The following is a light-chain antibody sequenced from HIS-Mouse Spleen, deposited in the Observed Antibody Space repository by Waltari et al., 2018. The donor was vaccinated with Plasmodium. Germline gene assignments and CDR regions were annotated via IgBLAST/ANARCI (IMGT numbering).Light chain of an antibody. CDR3: CSYAGSYTFV. CDR2: DVS. Sequence: QSALTPPRPVSGSPGQSVTISCTGTSSDVGGYNHVPWYQQHPGKAPKLMIYDVSKRPSGVPDRFSGSKSGNTASLTISGLQAEDEADYYCCSYAGSYTFVFGTGTKVTVL. J-gene: IGLJ1*01. V-gene: IGLV2-11*01. CDR1: SSDVGGYNH.